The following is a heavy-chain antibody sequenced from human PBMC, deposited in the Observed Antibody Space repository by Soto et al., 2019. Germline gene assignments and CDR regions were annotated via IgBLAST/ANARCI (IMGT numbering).Heavy chain of an antibody. CDR3: ANDRGIADSHGID. J-gene: IGHJ3*01. D-gene: IGHD6-13*01. V-gene: IGHV3-30*18. CDR2: ISNDGSDK. CDR1: GFTFNNYG. Sequence: QVQLVESGGGVVQPGRSLRLSCAASGFTFNNYGMHWVRQAPGKGLEWVAVISNDGSDKYYADSVKGRLTISRDNSKNTVYLQMNSLRADDTAVYYCANDRGIADSHGIDWGQGTMVTVSS.